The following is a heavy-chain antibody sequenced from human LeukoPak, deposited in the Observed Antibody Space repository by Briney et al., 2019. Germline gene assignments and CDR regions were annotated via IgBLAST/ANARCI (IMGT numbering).Heavy chain of an antibody. CDR2: ISGGGGNT. J-gene: IGHJ4*02. D-gene: IGHD3-22*01. CDR1: GFIFDDFG. CDR3: AKVLTSGYYFFDY. Sequence: GGSLRLSCAASGFIFDDFGLSWVRQAPGKGLEWASAISGGGGNTYYADSVKGRFTISRDNSKNTLYLQMNSLRAEDTAVYYCAKVLTSGYYFFDYWGQGTLVTVSS. V-gene: IGHV3-23*01.